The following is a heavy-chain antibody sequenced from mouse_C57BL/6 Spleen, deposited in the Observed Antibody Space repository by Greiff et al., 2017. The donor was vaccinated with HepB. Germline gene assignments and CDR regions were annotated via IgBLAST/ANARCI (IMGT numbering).Heavy chain of an antibody. J-gene: IGHJ4*01. D-gene: IGHD1-1*01. Sequence: VQLVESGAELARPGASVKLSCKASGYTFTSYGISWVKQRTGQGLEWIGEIYPRSGNTYYNEKFKGKATLTADKSSSTAYMELRSLTSEDSAVYFCARSLLGDYAMDYWGQGTSVTVSS. CDR1: GYTFTSYG. CDR3: ARSLLGDYAMDY. V-gene: IGHV1-81*01. CDR2: IYPRSGNT.